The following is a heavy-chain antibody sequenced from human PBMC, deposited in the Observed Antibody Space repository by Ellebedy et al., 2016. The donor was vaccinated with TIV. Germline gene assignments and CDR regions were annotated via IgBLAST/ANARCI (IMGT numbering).Heavy chain of an antibody. CDR1: GFTFRTYA. D-gene: IGHD3-22*01. CDR2: LSSSSDYI. V-gene: IGHV3-21*01. J-gene: IGHJ6*02. Sequence: GESLKIPXAASGFTFRTYAMSWVRQAPGRGLEWVSSLSSSSDYIYYANSVRDRFTISRDNAVKALYLQMNSLRVEDTAVYYCARDLGYYDSLTGLTNYGMDVWGQGTTVTVSS. CDR3: ARDLGYYDSLTGLTNYGMDV.